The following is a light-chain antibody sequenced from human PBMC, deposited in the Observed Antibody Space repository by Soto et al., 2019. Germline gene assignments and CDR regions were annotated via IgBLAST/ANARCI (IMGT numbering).Light chain of an antibody. CDR1: SSDVGGYNY. Sequence: QSALTQPPSASGSPGQLVTISCTGTSSDVGGYNYVSWYQQHPGKAPKLMIYEVTKRPSGVPDRFSGSKSGNTASLTVSGLQAEDEADYYCSSYAGSHNLVFGGGTKLTVL. CDR3: SSYAGSHNLV. V-gene: IGLV2-8*01. J-gene: IGLJ2*01. CDR2: EVT.